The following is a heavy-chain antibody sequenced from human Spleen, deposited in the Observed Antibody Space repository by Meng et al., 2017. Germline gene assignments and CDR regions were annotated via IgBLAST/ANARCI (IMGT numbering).Heavy chain of an antibody. Sequence: SETLSPTCTVSGGSISSGSYYWSWIRQPPGKGLEWIGYIYYSGSNNYNPSLKSRVTISVDTTKNQFSLKLSSVTAADTAEYCCARLPYGDYGVYYFDYWGQGTLVTVSS. CDR2: IYYSGSN. D-gene: IGHD4-17*01. J-gene: IGHJ4*02. CDR1: GGSISSGSYY. CDR3: ARLPYGDYGVYYFDY. V-gene: IGHV4-61*01.